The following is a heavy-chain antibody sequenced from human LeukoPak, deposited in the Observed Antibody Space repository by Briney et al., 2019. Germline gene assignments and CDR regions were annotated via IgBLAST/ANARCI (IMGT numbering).Heavy chain of an antibody. CDR1: GYTFTSYG. CDR2: ISAYNGNT. CDR3: ARDKGATYCGGDCPQYAFDI. Sequence: GASVKVSCKASGYTFTSYGISWVRQAPGQGLEWMGWISAYNGNTNYAQKLQGRVTMTTDTSTSTAYMELSSLRSEDMAVYYCARDKGATYCGGDCPQYAFDIWGQGTMVTVSS. V-gene: IGHV1-18*03. D-gene: IGHD2-21*02. J-gene: IGHJ3*02.